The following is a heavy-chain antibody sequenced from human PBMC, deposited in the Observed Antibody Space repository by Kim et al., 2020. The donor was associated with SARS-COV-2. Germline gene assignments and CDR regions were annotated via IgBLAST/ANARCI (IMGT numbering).Heavy chain of an antibody. CDR2: ISYDGSNI. V-gene: IGHV3-30*18. Sequence: GGSLRLSCAASGFTFSSYGMHWVRQAPGKGLEWVAVISYDGSNIYYADSVKGRFTISRDNSKNTLYLQMNSLRAEDTAVYYCAKDMAYYGSGSYYNYYY. J-gene: IGHJ6*01. CDR1: GFTFSSYG. D-gene: IGHD3-10*01. CDR3: AKDMAYYGSGSYYNYYY.